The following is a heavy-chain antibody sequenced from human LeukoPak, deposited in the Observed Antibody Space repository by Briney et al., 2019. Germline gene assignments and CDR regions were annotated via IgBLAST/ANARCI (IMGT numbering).Heavy chain of an antibody. CDR2: IRSDGSNK. CDR1: GFSFSSYG. Sequence: PGGSLRLSCAGSGFSFSSYGMHWVRQAPGKGLEWMAFIRSDGSNKYYADSVKGRFTISRDNSKNTLYLQMNSLRAEDTAVYYCARDLDRGAGDAFDIWGQGTMVTVSS. J-gene: IGHJ3*02. D-gene: IGHD1-26*01. V-gene: IGHV3-30*02. CDR3: ARDLDRGAGDAFDI.